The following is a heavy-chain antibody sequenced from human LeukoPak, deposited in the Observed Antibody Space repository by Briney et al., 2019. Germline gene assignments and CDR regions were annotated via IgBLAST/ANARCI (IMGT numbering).Heavy chain of an antibody. Sequence: GGSLRLSCAASGFTFNRYPMTWLRQAPGKGLDWVSTLSDTGGTAYYADSVRGRFTISRDNSKNTLYLQMNSLRAEATAVYYCAKDIRSGYYGSGSLVNWGQGTLVTVSS. CDR1: GFTFNRYP. CDR3: AKDIRSGYYGSGSLVN. CDR2: LSDTGGTA. J-gene: IGHJ4*02. V-gene: IGHV3-23*01. D-gene: IGHD3-10*01.